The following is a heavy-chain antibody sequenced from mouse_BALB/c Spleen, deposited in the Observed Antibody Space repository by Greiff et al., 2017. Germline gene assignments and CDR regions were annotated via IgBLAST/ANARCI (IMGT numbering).Heavy chain of an antibody. Sequence: VKVEESGPGLVQPSQSLSITCTVSGFSLTSYGVHWVRQSPGKGLEWLGVIWSGGSTDYNAAFISRLSISKDNSKSQVFFKMNSLQANDTAIYYCARKGRYDAMDYWGQGTSVTVSS. V-gene: IGHV2-2*02. CDR1: GFSLTSYG. D-gene: IGHD2-14*01. CDR3: ARKGRYDAMDY. J-gene: IGHJ4*01. CDR2: IWSGGST.